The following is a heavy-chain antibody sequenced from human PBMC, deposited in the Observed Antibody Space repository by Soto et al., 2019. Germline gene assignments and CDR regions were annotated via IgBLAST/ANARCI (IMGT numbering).Heavy chain of an antibody. Sequence: EASVKVSCKASGYTFTSYDINWVRQATGQGLEWMGWMNPNSGNTGYAQKFQGRVTMTRNTSISTAYMELSSLRADDTAVYYCVPGDIAAVVGGYFDYWGQGTLVTVSS. CDR3: VPGDIAAVVGGYFDY. D-gene: IGHD6-13*01. CDR2: MNPNSGNT. V-gene: IGHV1-8*01. CDR1: GYTFTSYD. J-gene: IGHJ4*02.